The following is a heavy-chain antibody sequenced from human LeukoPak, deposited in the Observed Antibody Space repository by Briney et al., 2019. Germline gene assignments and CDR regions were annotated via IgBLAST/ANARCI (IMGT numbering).Heavy chain of an antibody. V-gene: IGHV3-21*01. J-gene: IGHJ1*01. CDR3: ARGPSLGYFQH. Sequence: GESLRLSCAASGFTFSDYNMNWVRQAPGKGLEWVSSISSSSSYIYYADSVKGRFTISRDNAKKSLYLQMNSLRGEDTAVYYCARGPSLGYFQHWGQGTLVTVSS. CDR1: GFTFSDYN. CDR2: ISSSSSYI.